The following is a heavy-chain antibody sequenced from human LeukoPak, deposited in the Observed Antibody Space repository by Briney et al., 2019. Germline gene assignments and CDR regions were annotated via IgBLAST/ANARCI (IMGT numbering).Heavy chain of an antibody. J-gene: IGHJ4*02. CDR3: ARSHTLSPDIVDY. Sequence: GGSLRLSCAASGFTFSSYAMSWVRQAPGKGLEWVSAISGSGGSTYYADSVKGRFTISRDNSKNTLYLQMNGLRAEDTAVYYCARSHTLSPDIVDYWGQGTLVTVSS. D-gene: IGHD2-15*01. CDR1: GFTFSSYA. V-gene: IGHV3-23*01. CDR2: ISGSGGST.